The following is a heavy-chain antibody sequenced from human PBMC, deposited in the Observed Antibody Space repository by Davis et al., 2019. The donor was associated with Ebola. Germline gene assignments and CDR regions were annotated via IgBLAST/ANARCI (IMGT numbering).Heavy chain of an antibody. Sequence: GESLKISCEASGFTFTDYYMTWIRQAPGKGLEWVSYMSGDHLYTNYADSVRGRFTISRDDAKNSLYLQMNSLRVEDTALYYCARGPEDYYFDYWGQGTLVTVSS. V-gene: IGHV3-11*06. CDR1: GFTFTDYY. CDR3: ARGPEDYYFDY. J-gene: IGHJ4*02. CDR2: MSGDHLYT.